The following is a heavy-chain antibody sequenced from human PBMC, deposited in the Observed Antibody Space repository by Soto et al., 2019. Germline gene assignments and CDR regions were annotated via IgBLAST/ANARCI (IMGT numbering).Heavy chain of an antibody. CDR2: IYYSGST. V-gene: IGHV4-39*01. CDR3: ARHRKYDILTLNWFDP. Sequence: PSETLSLTCTVSDGSISSSSYYWGWIRQPPGKGLEWIGSIYYSGSTYYNPSLKSRVTISVDTSKNQFSLKLSSVTAADTAVYYCARHRKYDILTLNWFDPWGQGTLVTVSS. D-gene: IGHD3-9*01. CDR1: DGSISSSSYY. J-gene: IGHJ5*02.